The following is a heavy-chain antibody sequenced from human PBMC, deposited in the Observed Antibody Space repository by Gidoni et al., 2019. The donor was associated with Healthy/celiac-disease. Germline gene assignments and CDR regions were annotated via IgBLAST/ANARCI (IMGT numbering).Heavy chain of an antibody. CDR2: IYWNDDK. Sequence: QIHLKEYGPKLVKPTQTLTMTCTFSGFSLSTSGVGVGWIRQPPGKALEWLALIYWNDDKRYSPSLKSMLTITKDTSKNQVVLTMTNMDPVDTATYYFAHKTSRSSCCAFDIWGQGTMVTVSS. CDR3: AHKTSRSSCCAFDI. V-gene: IGHV2-5*01. CDR1: GFSLSTSGVG. D-gene: IGHD1-26*01. J-gene: IGHJ3*02.